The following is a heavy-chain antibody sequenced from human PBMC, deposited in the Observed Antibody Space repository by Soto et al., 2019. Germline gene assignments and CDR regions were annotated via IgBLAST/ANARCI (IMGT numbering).Heavy chain of an antibody. CDR1: GYTFTIYY. CDR3: ERSRDRCDY. Sequence: QVQLVQSGAEVKKPGASVKVSCKASGYTFTIYYMHWVRQAPGQGLEWMGIINPSGGSTSYAQMFQRRVTMTRDTSTSTVYMELSSLRSEDTAIYYCERSRDRCDYWGQGTLVTVSS. CDR2: INPSGGST. V-gene: IGHV1-46*01. J-gene: IGHJ4*02.